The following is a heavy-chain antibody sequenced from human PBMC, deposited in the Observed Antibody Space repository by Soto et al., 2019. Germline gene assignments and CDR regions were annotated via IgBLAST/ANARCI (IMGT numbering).Heavy chain of an antibody. CDR3: ARFQETGFGSSASYYYDY. CDR2: IYPGDSDT. Sequence: XESPNICCEGSGYSFTCHLIGWVRQLPGKGLEWMGIIYPGDSDTRYSPSFQGQVTISADKSISTAQLQWSSLKASDTAMYYCARFQETGFGSSASYYYDYWGQGTLVTVSS. CDR1: GYSFTCHL. J-gene: IGHJ4*02. V-gene: IGHV5-51*01. D-gene: IGHD2-2*01.